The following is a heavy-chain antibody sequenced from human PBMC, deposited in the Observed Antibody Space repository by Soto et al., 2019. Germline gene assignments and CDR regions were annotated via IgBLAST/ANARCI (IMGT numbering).Heavy chain of an antibody. V-gene: IGHV4-34*01. Sequence: SETLSLTCAVSGGSFSGYYWSWIRQPPGKGLEWIGEINHSGSTNYNPSLKSRVTRSVDTSKNQVSLKLSSVTAADTAVYYCARGYPPKGVRGENFDYWGQGTLVTVSS. CDR1: GGSFSGYY. J-gene: IGHJ4*02. CDR3: ARGYPPKGVRGENFDY. CDR2: INHSGST. D-gene: IGHD3-10*01.